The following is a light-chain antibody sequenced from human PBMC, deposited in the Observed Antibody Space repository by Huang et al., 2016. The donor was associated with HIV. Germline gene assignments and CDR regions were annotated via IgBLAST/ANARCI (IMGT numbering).Light chain of an antibody. J-gene: IGKJ4*01. CDR1: QSVSRY. CDR2: DAS. CDR3: QQRGNWPPFT. Sequence: EIVLTQSPATLSVSPGERATLSCRASQSVSRYLVWYQQQPGQAPRLLIYDASNRATGIPARFSGSGSGTDFTLTISSLEPEDFAVYYCQQRGNWPPFTFGGGTKVEIK. V-gene: IGKV3-11*01.